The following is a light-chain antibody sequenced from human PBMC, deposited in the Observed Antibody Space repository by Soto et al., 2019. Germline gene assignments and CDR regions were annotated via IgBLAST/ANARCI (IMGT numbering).Light chain of an antibody. CDR3: QQYASSPWT. Sequence: EIVLTQSPATLSLSPGEKATLSCRASETVRTGSLAWYQQKPGQAPRLLIFGASVRATDIPDRFSGSGSGTDFTLTIARLGPEEFAVYHCQQYASSPWTFGQGTKLEIK. J-gene: IGKJ1*01. V-gene: IGKV3-20*01. CDR2: GAS. CDR1: ETVRTGS.